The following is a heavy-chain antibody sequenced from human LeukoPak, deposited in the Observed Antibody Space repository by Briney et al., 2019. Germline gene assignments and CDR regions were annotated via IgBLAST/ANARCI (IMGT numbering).Heavy chain of an antibody. CDR2: IYYSGST. CDR3: ARETQGYYDFWSGYPSETFDI. J-gene: IGHJ3*02. Sequence: SETLSLTCAVSGGSISSGGYSWSWIRQPPGKGLEWIGYIYYSGSTFYNPSLTSRVTISVDTSKNQFSLKLNSMTAADTAVYYCARETQGYYDFWSGYPSETFDIWGQGTMVTVSS. V-gene: IGHV4-30-4*07. D-gene: IGHD3-3*01. CDR1: GGSISSGGYS.